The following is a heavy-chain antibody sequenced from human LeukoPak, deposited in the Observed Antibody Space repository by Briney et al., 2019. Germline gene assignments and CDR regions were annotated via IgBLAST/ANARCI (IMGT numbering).Heavy chain of an antibody. CDR1: GGSITNAAYY. V-gene: IGHV4-31*03. CDR3: ASVAAATTNPRFEN. D-gene: IGHD5-24*01. CDR2: IYYNGDT. J-gene: IGHJ4*02. Sequence: SETLSLTCTGSGGSITNAAYYWGWIRQLPGKGLEWIGYIYYNGDTYYNPSSLRSRLFISVDTSQNQFTLELSSVTAADTAVYYCASVAAATTNPRFENWGQGALVTVSS.